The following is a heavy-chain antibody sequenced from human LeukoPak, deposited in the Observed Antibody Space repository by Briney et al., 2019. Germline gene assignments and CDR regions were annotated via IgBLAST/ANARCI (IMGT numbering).Heavy chain of an antibody. D-gene: IGHD6-13*01. Sequence: SVKVSCKASGGTFSSYAISWVRQAPGQGLEWMGGIIPIFGTANYAQKFQGRVTITADESTSTAYMELSSLRSEATAVYYCVKAAGTPPTPYFDYWGQGTLVTVSS. CDR2: IIPIFGTA. CDR3: VKAAGTPPTPYFDY. J-gene: IGHJ4*02. V-gene: IGHV1-69*13. CDR1: GGTFSSYA.